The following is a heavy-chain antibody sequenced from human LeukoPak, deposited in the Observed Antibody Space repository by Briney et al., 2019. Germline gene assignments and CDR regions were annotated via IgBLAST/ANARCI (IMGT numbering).Heavy chain of an antibody. Sequence: SVKVSCEASGGTFSSYAISWVRQAPGQGLEWMGGIIPIFGTANYAQKFQGRVTITADESTSTAYMELSSLRSEDTAVYYRARGLRQQLVNWFDPWGQGTLVTVSS. V-gene: IGHV1-69*13. CDR1: GGTFSSYA. CDR2: IIPIFGTA. D-gene: IGHD6-13*01. J-gene: IGHJ5*02. CDR3: ARGLRQQLVNWFDP.